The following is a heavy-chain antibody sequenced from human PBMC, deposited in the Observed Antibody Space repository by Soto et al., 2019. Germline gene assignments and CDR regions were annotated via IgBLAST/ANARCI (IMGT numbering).Heavy chain of an antibody. CDR3: ARDEHLDFGVVDGPSYYVDY. CDR1: GFTFSDYY. CDR2: ISSSGSTI. D-gene: IGHD3-3*01. V-gene: IGHV3-11*01. Sequence: GGSLRLSCAASGFTFSDYYMSWIRQAPGKGLEWVSYISSSGSTIYYADSVKGRFTISRDNAKNSLYLQMNSLRAEDTAVYYCARDEHLDFGVVDGPSYYVDYWGQGTLVTVSS. J-gene: IGHJ4*02.